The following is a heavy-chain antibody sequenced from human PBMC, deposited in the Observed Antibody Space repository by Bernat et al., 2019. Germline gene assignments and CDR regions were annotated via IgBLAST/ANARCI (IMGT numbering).Heavy chain of an antibody. CDR1: GYTFTTYA. D-gene: IGHD2-15*01. CDR2: INAGNGNT. V-gene: IGHV1-3*01. J-gene: IGHJ3*02. Sequence: QVQLVQSGAEVRKPGASVKLSCKASGYTFTTYAIHWVRQAPGQRLECVGWINAGNGNTKYSQNFQGRVTITRDTSASTAYMELSGLTAEDTAVYYCARDRRCGGDTCYGAFDIWGQGTLVTVSS. CDR3: ARDRRCGGDTCYGAFDI.